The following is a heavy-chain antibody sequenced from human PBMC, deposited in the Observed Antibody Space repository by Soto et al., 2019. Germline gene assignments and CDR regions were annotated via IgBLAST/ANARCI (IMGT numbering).Heavy chain of an antibody. J-gene: IGHJ4*02. Sequence: SETLSLTCTVSGASISSGNHFWTWLRQPPGKGLEWIGYSYYSGSTYYNPSLKARVAISVDTSKNQFSLTLTSVTAADTAVYYCAREEALIVVPTGGIDYSFDSWGQGTLVTVSS. CDR3: AREEALIVVPTGGIDYSFDS. CDR2: SYYSGST. D-gene: IGHD3-22*01. CDR1: GASISSGNHF. V-gene: IGHV4-30-4*01.